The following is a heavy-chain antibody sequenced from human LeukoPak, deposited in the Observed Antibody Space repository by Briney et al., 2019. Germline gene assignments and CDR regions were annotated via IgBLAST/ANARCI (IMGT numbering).Heavy chain of an antibody. CDR1: GFTFSSYS. CDR2: ISSSSSTT. CDR3: AREGGDDCTNGVCYLFDY. J-gene: IGHJ4*02. V-gene: IGHV3-48*01. D-gene: IGHD2-8*01. Sequence: PGGSLRLSCAASGFTFSSYSMNWVRQAPGKGLEWVSYISSSSSTTYYADSVKGRFTISRDNAKNSLYLQMNSLRAEDTAVYYCAREGGDDCTNGVCYLFDYWGQGTLVTVSS.